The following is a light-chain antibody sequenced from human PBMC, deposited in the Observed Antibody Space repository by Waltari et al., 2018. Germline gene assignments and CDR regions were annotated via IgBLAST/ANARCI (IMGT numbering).Light chain of an antibody. J-gene: IGLJ2*01. V-gene: IGLV2-8*01. Sequence: QSALTQSPSASGSPGQSVTISCTGIRRDIAEHAYVSWYQQHPGNAPKVMIYEVSKRSSGVPDRFSGSKSGNTASLTISGLQAEDEADYYCTSYAGSDNFVVFGGGTKLTVL. CDR1: RRDIAEHAY. CDR3: TSYAGSDNFVV. CDR2: EVS.